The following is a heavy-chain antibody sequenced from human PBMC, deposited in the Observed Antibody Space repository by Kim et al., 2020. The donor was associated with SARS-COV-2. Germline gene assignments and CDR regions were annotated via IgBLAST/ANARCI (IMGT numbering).Heavy chain of an antibody. J-gene: IGHJ4*02. CDR1: GGSISSSSYY. Sequence: SETLSLTCTVSGGSISSSSYYWGWIRQPPGKGLEWIGSIYYSGSTYYNPSLKSRVTISLDTSKNQFSLKLSSVTAADTAVYYCARHDPSHSSWRYFDYWGQGTLVTVSS. CDR3: ARHDPSHSSWRYFDY. CDR2: IYYSGST. D-gene: IGHD6-13*01. V-gene: IGHV4-39*01.